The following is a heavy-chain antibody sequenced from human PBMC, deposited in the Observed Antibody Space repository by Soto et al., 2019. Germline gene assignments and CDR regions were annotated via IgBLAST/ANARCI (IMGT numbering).Heavy chain of an antibody. J-gene: IGHJ4*02. CDR2: ISSSSSYL. CDR3: GGHWYNY. V-gene: IGHV3-21*04. CDR1: GFTFSNFS. Sequence: GESLKISCAASGFTFSNFSISCVRQAPGKGLEWVSSISSSSSYLYYADSVKGRFTISRDNTKNSLFLQMNSLRAEDTAIYYCGGHWYNYWGQGTLVTVSS. D-gene: IGHD1-20*01.